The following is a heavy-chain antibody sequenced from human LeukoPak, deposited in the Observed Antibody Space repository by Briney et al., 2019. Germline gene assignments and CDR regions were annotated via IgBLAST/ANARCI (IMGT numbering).Heavy chain of an antibody. CDR3: AKVLRITMVRGDWFDP. J-gene: IGHJ5*02. D-gene: IGHD3-10*01. Sequence: GGSLRLSCAASGFTFSSYAMHWVRQAPGKGLEWVAVISYDGSNKYYADSVKGRFTISRDNSKNTLYLQMNSLRAEDTAVYYCAKVLRITMVRGDWFDPWGQGTLVTVSS. V-gene: IGHV3-30-3*01. CDR1: GFTFSSYA. CDR2: ISYDGSNK.